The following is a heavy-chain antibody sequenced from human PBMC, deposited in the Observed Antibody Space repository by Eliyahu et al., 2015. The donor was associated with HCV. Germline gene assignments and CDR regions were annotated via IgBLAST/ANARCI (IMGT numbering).Heavy chain of an antibody. V-gene: IGHV4-4*07. Sequence: QVQLRESGPGLVKPSETLSLTCTVSGDSIKNYHWNWVRQAALSGLQWIGRVYSSSNIPVTPSLVSRVTMSVDTSKNQVSLKLDSVTAADTAVYFCARGPRYVSGSGTGPWFLDTWGQGTLVTVSS. D-gene: IGHD3-10*01. J-gene: IGHJ5*02. CDR3: ARGPRYVSGSGTGPWFLDT. CDR2: VYSSSNI. CDR1: GDSIKNYH.